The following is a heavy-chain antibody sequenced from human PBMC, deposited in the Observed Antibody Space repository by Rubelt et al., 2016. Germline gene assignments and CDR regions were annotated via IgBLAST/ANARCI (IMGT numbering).Heavy chain of an antibody. CDR3: VRDRTGWGIDY. CDR1: GFTFSDYS. CDR2: ISSSSSYI. J-gene: IGHJ4*02. Sequence: EVQLVESGGGLVQPGGSLRLSCAASGFTFSDYSMTWVRQAPGKGLEWVSSISSSSSYIYYADSVRGRFTISRDNTQNSLDLQMNSLRAEDTAVYYCVRDRTGWGIDYWGQGTLVTVSS. D-gene: IGHD3-16*01. V-gene: IGHV3-21*01.